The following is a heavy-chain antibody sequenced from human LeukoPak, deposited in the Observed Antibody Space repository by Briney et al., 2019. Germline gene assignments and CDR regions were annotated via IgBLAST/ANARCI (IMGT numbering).Heavy chain of an antibody. CDR2: ISSSSSYI. Sequence: PGGSLRLSCAASAFTFSSYSMNWVRQAPGKGLEWVSSISSSSSYIYYADSVKGRFTISRDNAKNSLYLQMNSLRAEDTAVYYCARDPMYSSSWYYFDYWGQGTLLTVSS. V-gene: IGHV3-21*01. D-gene: IGHD6-13*01. CDR1: AFTFSSYS. J-gene: IGHJ4*02. CDR3: ARDPMYSSSWYYFDY.